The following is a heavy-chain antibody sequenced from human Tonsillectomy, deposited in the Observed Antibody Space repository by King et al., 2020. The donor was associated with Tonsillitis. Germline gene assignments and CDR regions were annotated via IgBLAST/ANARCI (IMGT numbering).Heavy chain of an antibody. J-gene: IGHJ4*02. CDR1: GFSLSTSGMC. V-gene: IGHV2-70*01. Sequence: VTLKESGPALVKPTQTLTLTCTFSGFSLSTSGMCVSWIRQPPGKALEWLALIDWDVDKYFSTSLKTRLTISKDTSKNQVVLTMTNMDPVDTATYYCARCGVVARAFDYWGQGTLVTVSS. CDR3: ARCGVVARAFDY. CDR2: IDWDVDK. D-gene: IGHD3-22*01.